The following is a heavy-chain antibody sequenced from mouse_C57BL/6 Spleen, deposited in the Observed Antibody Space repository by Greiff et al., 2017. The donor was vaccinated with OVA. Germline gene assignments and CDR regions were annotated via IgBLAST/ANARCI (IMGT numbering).Heavy chain of an antibody. Sequence: QVQLQQPGAELVMPGASVKLCCKASGYTFTSYWMHWVKQRPGQGLEWIGEIDPSDSYTNYNQKFKGKSTLTVDKSSSTAYMQLSSLTSEDSAVYYCARSGSYYGSSDYAMDYWGQGTSVTVSS. J-gene: IGHJ4*01. CDR3: ARSGSYYGSSDYAMDY. CDR1: GYTFTSYW. D-gene: IGHD1-1*01. V-gene: IGHV1-69*01. CDR2: IDPSDSYT.